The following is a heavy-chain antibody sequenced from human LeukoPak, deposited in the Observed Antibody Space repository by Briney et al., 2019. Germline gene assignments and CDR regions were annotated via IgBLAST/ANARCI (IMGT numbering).Heavy chain of an antibody. CDR2: IWYDGSNK. D-gene: IGHD3-3*01. J-gene: IGHJ4*02. V-gene: IGHV3-33*01. Sequence: LPGRSLRLSCAASGFTFSSYGMHWVRQAPGKGLEWVAVIWYDGSNKYYADSVKGRFTISRDNSKNTLYLQMNSLRAEDTAVYYCARAPGVVPFDYWGQGTLVTVSS. CDR1: GFTFSSYG. CDR3: ARAPGVVPFDY.